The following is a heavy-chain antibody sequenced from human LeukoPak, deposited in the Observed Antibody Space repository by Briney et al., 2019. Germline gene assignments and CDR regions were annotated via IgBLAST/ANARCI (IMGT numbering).Heavy chain of an antibody. CDR1: GYSVTSYW. J-gene: IGHJ6*02. CDR2: IDPSDSYT. V-gene: IGHV5-10-1*01. Sequence: GESLRISCKGSGYSVTSYWISWVRQMPGKGLEWMGRIDPSDSYTNYSPSFQGHVTISADKSISTAYLQWSSLKASDTAMYYCARRGTGTTLYYGMDVWGQGTTVTVSS. CDR3: ARRGTGTTLYYGMDV. D-gene: IGHD1-1*01.